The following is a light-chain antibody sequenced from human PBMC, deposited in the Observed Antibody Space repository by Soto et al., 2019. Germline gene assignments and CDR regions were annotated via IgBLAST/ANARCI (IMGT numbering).Light chain of an antibody. CDR1: ETVSSY. J-gene: IGKJ1*01. CDR2: DAS. V-gene: IGKV3-11*01. CDR3: QQYGSWPQT. Sequence: APSSLPLSPGGGATLSCRASETVSSYLLWYQQKPGQAPRLLIYDASERATGIPDRFSGSGSGTDFTLTISRLQSEDFAVYYCQQYGSWPQTFGQGTKVDIK.